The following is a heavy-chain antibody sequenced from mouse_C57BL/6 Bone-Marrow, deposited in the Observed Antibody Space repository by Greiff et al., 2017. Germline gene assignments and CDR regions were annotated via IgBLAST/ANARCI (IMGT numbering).Heavy chain of an antibody. Sequence: QVQLQQPGTELVKPGASVKLSCKASGYTFTSYWMHWVKQRPGQGLEWIGNINPSNGGTNYNEKFKSKATLTVDTSSSTAYMQLSSLTSEDSAVYYCARGEGYGSRAWFAYWGQGTLVTVSA. D-gene: IGHD1-1*01. CDR3: ARGEGYGSRAWFAY. J-gene: IGHJ3*01. V-gene: IGHV1-53*01. CDR2: INPSNGGT. CDR1: GYTFTSYW.